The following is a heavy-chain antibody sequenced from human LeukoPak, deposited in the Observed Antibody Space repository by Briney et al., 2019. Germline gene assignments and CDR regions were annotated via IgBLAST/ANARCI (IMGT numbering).Heavy chain of an antibody. CDR1: RFTFSSYG. D-gene: IGHD4-17*01. CDR2: ISGSGAIT. CDR3: AKNDYGDYHNWFDP. V-gene: IGHV3-23*01. J-gene: IGHJ5*02. Sequence: GGSLRLSCVASRFTFSSYGMGWVRRAPGKGLEWVSTISGSGAITYYADSVKGRFPISRDNSKNTLYLQMNSLRVDDPAVYYCAKNDYGDYHNWFDPWGQGTLVTVSS.